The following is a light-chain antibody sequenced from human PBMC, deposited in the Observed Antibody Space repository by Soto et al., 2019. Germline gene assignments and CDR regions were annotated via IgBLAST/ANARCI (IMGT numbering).Light chain of an antibody. CDR1: QSVGSS. CDR3: QQYGDSPQT. J-gene: IGKJ1*01. Sequence: EIGLKQSPDTLSLSPGERAALSCGASQSVGSSLSWYQQKPGQAPRLLFYGASNRATAIPDRFSGSGCGTDFTLTITRLEPEDFAVYYCQQYGDSPQTFGQGTKVDIK. CDR2: GAS. V-gene: IGKV3-20*01.